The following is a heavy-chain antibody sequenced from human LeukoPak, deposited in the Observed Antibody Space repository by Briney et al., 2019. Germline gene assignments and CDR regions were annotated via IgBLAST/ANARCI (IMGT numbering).Heavy chain of an antibody. Sequence: SETLSLTCTVSGGSIRSSSYYGGWLRQPPGKGLVWIVSIYYSGSTYYNPSLKSRVTISVDTSKNQFSLKLSSVTAADTAVYYCARRPVEWVGGLIPSWFDPWGQGTLATVSS. J-gene: IGHJ5*02. CDR2: IYYSGST. D-gene: IGHD3-10*01. CDR3: ARRPVEWVGGLIPSWFDP. CDR1: GGSIRSSSYY. V-gene: IGHV4-39*01.